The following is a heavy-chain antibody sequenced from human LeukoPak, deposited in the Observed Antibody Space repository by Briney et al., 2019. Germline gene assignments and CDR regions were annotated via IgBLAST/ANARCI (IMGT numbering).Heavy chain of an antibody. J-gene: IGHJ4*02. CDR2: IYWNDDK. D-gene: IGHD3-22*01. CDR1: GFSLSTSGVG. V-gene: IGHV2-5*01. CDR3: AHSHNGYYYDSSGYYFDY. Sequence: SGPTLVKPTQTLTLTCTFSGFSLSTSGVGVGWVRQPPGKALEWLALIYWNDDKRYSPSLKSRLTITKDTSKNQVVLTMTNMDPVDTATYYCAHSHNGYYYDSSGYYFDYWGQGTLVTVSS.